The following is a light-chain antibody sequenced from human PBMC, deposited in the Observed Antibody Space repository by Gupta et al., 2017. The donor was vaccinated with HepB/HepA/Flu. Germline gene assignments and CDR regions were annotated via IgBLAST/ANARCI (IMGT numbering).Light chain of an antibody. CDR3: QSYDSSLSGLV. CDR1: SSNIGAGYD. V-gene: IGLV1-40*01. Sequence: QSVLTQPPSVSGAPGQRVTISCTGSSSNIGAGYDVHWYQQLPGTAPKLLIYGNSNRPSGVPDRFSGSKSDTSASLAIXGXQAEDEXDYYCQSYDSSLSGLVFGTGTKVTVL. J-gene: IGLJ1*01. CDR2: GNS.